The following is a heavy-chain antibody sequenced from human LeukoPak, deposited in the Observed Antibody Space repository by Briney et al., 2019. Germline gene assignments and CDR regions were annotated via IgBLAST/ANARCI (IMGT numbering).Heavy chain of an antibody. D-gene: IGHD2-2*01. Sequence: PSETLSLTCAVYGGSFSGYYWSWIRQPPGKGLEWIGEINHSGSTNYNPSLKSRVTISVDTSKNQFSLKLRSVTAADTAVYYCAREDIVVVPAAIRGFDWFDPWGQGTLVTVSS. CDR3: AREDIVVVPAAIRGFDWFDP. J-gene: IGHJ5*02. CDR1: GGSFSGYY. V-gene: IGHV4-34*01. CDR2: INHSGST.